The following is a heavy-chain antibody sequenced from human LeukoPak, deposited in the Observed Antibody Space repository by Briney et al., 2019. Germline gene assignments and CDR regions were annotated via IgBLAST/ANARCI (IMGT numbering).Heavy chain of an antibody. V-gene: IGHV1-69*05. D-gene: IGHD3-22*01. CDR3: ARASYYYDSSGYLNWFDP. CDR1: GGTFSSYA. J-gene: IGHJ5*02. CDR2: IIPIFGTA. Sequence: SVKVSCKASGGTFSSYAISWVRQAPGQGLEWMGRIIPIFGTANYAQKFQGRVTTTTDESTSTAYMELSSLRSEDTAVYYCARASYYYDSSGYLNWFDPWGQGTLVTVSS.